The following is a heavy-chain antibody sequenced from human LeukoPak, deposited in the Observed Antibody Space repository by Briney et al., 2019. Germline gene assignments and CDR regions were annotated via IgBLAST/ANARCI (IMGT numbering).Heavy chain of an antibody. D-gene: IGHD3-3*01. CDR1: GYTFTGYY. CDR3: ASAGVITIFGVADPYYYYMDV. Sequence: ASVKVSCKASGYTFTGYYMHWVRQAPGQGLEWMGWINPNSGGTNYAQKFQGRVTMTRDTSISTAYMELSRLRSDDTAVYYCASAGVITIFGVADPYYYYMDVWGKGTTVTVSS. V-gene: IGHV1-2*02. CDR2: INPNSGGT. J-gene: IGHJ6*03.